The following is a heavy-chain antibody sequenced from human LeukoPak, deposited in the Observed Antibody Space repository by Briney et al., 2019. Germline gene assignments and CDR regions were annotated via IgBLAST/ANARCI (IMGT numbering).Heavy chain of an antibody. Sequence: ASVKVSCKASGYTFTGYYMHWVRQAPGQGLEWMGRINPNSGGTNYAQKFQGRVTITTDESTSTAYMELSSLRSEDTAVYYCASHYDSSGYFYNMVYWGQGTLVTVSS. CDR1: GYTFTGYY. CDR3: ASHYDSSGYFYNMVY. J-gene: IGHJ4*02. V-gene: IGHV1-2*06. D-gene: IGHD3-22*01. CDR2: INPNSGGT.